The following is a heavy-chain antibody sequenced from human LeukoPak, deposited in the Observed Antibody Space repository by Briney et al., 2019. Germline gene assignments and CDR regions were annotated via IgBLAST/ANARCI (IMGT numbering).Heavy chain of an antibody. Sequence: GGSLRLSCAASGSTFSTYGMHWVRQAPGKGLEWVAFIRYDGSNKDYADSVKGRFTISRDNSKNTLYLQMNSLRAEDTAVYYCAISGGYWAWAHWGQGTLVTVSS. J-gene: IGHJ4*02. V-gene: IGHV3-30*02. D-gene: IGHD1-26*01. CDR1: GSTFSTYG. CDR3: AISGGYWAWAH. CDR2: IRYDGSNK.